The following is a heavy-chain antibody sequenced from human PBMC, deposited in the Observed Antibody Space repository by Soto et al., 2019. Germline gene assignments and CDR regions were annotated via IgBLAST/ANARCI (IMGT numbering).Heavy chain of an antibody. Sequence: SDTLSLTCAVSGGSISSGGYSWSWIRQPPGKGLEWIGYIYHSGSTYYNPSLKSRVTISVDRSKNQFSLKLSSVTAADTAVYYCARVLGPWGQGTLVTVYS. V-gene: IGHV4-30-2*01. CDR1: GGSISSGGYS. CDR3: ARVLGP. D-gene: IGHD3-16*01. J-gene: IGHJ5*02. CDR2: IYHSGST.